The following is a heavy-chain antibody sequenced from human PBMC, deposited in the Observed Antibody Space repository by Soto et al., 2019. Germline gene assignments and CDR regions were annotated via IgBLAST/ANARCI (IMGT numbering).Heavy chain of an antibody. Sequence: QLQLQESGPGLVKPSETLSLTCTVSGGSISSSSYYWGWIRQPPGKGLEWIGSIYYSGSTYYNPSLKSRVTISVDTSKNQFSLKLSSVTAADTAVYYCARQRRASEWEQSNLFDPWGQGILVTVSS. D-gene: IGHD1-26*01. CDR2: IYYSGST. CDR3: ARQRRASEWEQSNLFDP. J-gene: IGHJ5*02. CDR1: GGSISSSSYY. V-gene: IGHV4-39*01.